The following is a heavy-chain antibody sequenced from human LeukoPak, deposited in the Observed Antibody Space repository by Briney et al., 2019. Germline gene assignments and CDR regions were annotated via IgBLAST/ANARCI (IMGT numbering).Heavy chain of an antibody. Sequence: SETLSLTCTVSGGSISGYYWGWIRQSPGKGLEWIGNRYNSGTTSYNPSLKSRATISVDTSKNQFSLKVSSVTAADTAVYYCARGWDSGYNFYGLDVWGQGNTVTVSS. CDR3: ARGWDSGYNFYGLDV. D-gene: IGHD1-26*01. CDR2: RYNSGTT. V-gene: IGHV4-59*01. J-gene: IGHJ6*02. CDR1: GGSISGYY.